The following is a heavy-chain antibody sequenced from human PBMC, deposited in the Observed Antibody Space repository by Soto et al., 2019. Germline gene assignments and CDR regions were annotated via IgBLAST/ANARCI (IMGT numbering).Heavy chain of an antibody. V-gene: IGHV3-23*01. CDR3: ASGGSPLPYGMDV. J-gene: IGHJ6*02. CDR2: ISGNGGST. CDR1: GFSFRTFD. D-gene: IGHD3-10*01. Sequence: GGSLRLSCAVSGFSFRTFDISWVRQAPWKGLEWVSAISGNGGSTYSADSVKGRFSISRDNSKNTLNLQMNSLRAEDTAVYYCASGGSPLPYGMDVPVQGT.